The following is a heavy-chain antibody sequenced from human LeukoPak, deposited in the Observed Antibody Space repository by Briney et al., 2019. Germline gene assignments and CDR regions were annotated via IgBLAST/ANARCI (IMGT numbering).Heavy chain of an antibody. CDR3: ARGPVGLCSGGSCYYYYYGMDV. V-gene: IGHV4-34*01. Sequence: PSETLSLTCAVYGGSFSGYYWSWIRQPPGKGLEWIGEINHSGSTNYNPSLKSRVTISVDTSKNQFSLKLSSVTAADTAVCYCARGPVGLCSGGSCYYYYYGMDVWGQGTTVTVSS. CDR1: GGSFSGYY. J-gene: IGHJ6*02. CDR2: INHSGST. D-gene: IGHD2-15*01.